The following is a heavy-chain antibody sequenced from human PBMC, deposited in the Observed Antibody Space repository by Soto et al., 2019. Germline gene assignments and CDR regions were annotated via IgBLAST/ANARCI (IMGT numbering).Heavy chain of an antibody. D-gene: IGHD6-19*01. Sequence: EVQLLESGGGLVQPGGSLRLSCAASGFIFSTYAMTWVRQAPGKGLEWVSAFSGSGSGDATYYADSVKGRFTISRDNSKNTLYLQMNSLRDEDTAVYYCVKDGGGSGWIFKNFDVWGRGTLVTVSS. V-gene: IGHV3-23*01. J-gene: IGHJ2*01. CDR2: FSGSGSGDAT. CDR3: VKDGGGSGWIFKNFDV. CDR1: GFIFSTYA.